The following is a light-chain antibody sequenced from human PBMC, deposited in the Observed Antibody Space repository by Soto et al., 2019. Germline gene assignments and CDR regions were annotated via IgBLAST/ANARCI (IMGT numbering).Light chain of an antibody. CDR3: QHYVTSSIT. V-gene: IGKV3-20*01. Sequence: PGERVTILCLPSQSASSTSLAWYQQKPGQTPRLLIYGASSRATGPPDRINGGGAGTQCTLTISRLEPEDVVVYYCQHYVTSSITFGQGTRLEIK. CDR2: GAS. CDR1: QSASSTS. J-gene: IGKJ5*01.